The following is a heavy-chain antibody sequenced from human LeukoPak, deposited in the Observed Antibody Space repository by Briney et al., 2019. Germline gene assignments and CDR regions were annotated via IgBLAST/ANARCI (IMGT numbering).Heavy chain of an antibody. D-gene: IGHD4-17*01. CDR2: IRQDGSQK. J-gene: IGHJ4*02. CDR1: GFTFSSYW. CDR3: ARESGSVTSEVDFDY. Sequence: GGSLRLSCAASGFTFSSYWMSWVRQAPGKGLEWVATIRQDGSQKYYVDSVKGRFTISRDNAKNSLYLQMNSLRAEDTAVYYCARESGSVTSEVDFDYWGQGTLVTVSS. V-gene: IGHV3-7*01.